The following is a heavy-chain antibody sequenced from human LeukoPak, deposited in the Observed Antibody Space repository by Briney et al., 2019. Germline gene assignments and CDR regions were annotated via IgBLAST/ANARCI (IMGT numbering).Heavy chain of an antibody. CDR1: GFTFSSYS. J-gene: IGHJ4*02. D-gene: IGHD6-25*01. V-gene: IGHV4-39*07. CDR3: ARDLGSAQPGF. CDR2: IYYSGST. Sequence: GSLRLSCAASGFTFSSYSMNWVRQAPGKGLEWIGSIYYSGSTYYNPSLKSRVTISVDTSKNQFSLKLSSVTAADTAVYYCARDLGSAQPGFWGQGTLVTVSS.